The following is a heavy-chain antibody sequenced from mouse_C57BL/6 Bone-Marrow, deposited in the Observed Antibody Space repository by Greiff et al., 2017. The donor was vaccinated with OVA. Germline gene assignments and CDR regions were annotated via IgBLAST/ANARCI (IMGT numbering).Heavy chain of an antibody. J-gene: IGHJ4*01. Sequence: DVHLVESEGGLVQPGSSMKLSCTASGFTFSDYYMAWVRQVPEKGLEWVANINYDGSSTYYLDSLKSRFIISRDNAKNILYLQMSSLKSEDTATYYCARWDGYYAMDYWGQGTSVTVSS. CDR1: GFTFSDYY. CDR3: ARWDGYYAMDY. CDR2: INYDGSST. V-gene: IGHV5-16*01. D-gene: IGHD2-3*01.